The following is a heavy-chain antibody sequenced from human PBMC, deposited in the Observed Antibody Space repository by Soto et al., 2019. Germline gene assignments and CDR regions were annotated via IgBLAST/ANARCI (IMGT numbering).Heavy chain of an antibody. CDR1: GGSFSGYY. Sequence: PSETLSLTCAVYGGSFSGYYWSWIRQPPGKGLEWIGEINDSGSTKYNPSLKSRVTISVDTSKNQFSLKLSSVTAADTAVYYCAIEGNSYGFFYFDYGGKGTLVTVSS. CDR2: INDSGST. J-gene: IGHJ4*02. D-gene: IGHD5-18*01. V-gene: IGHV4-34*01. CDR3: AIEGNSYGFFYFDY.